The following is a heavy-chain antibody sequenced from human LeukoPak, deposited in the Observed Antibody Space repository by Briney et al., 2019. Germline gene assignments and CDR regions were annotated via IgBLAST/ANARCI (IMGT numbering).Heavy chain of an antibody. CDR3: ARRLGDPFYYMDV. Sequence: SETLSLTCSVSGGSMPSGRHGWAGVRQPPGKGLEWIGSIYYSGSTYYNPSLKSRVAIFIDTSKNHFSLALTSVTAADAGVYYCARRLGDPFYYMDVWGRGTTVTVSS. CDR2: IYYSGST. D-gene: IGHD3-10*01. V-gene: IGHV4-39*02. J-gene: IGHJ6*03. CDR1: GGSMPSGRHG.